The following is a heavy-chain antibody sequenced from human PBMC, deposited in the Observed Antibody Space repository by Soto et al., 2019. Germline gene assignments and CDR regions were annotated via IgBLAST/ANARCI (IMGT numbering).Heavy chain of an antibody. Sequence: QVQLQQSGPGLVKPSQTLSLTCDISGDSVSSNSAAWNWLRQTPSRGLEWLGRTYYKSQWYNNYAESVRSRITVNPDTSKNQFSLQLNSVTPEDTAVYYCARGSWDDDSRHYFMDVWGKGTTVTVSS. D-gene: IGHD3-22*01. CDR3: ARGSWDDDSRHYFMDV. CDR1: GDSVSSNSAA. CDR2: TYYKSQWYN. J-gene: IGHJ6*03. V-gene: IGHV6-1*01.